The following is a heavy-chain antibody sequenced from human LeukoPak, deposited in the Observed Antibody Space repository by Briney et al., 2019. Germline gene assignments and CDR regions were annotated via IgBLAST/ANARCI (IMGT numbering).Heavy chain of an antibody. D-gene: IGHD5-18*01. V-gene: IGHV3-66*01. Sequence: QPAGSLRLSCAASGFTVSSNHMSWVRQAPGKGLEWVSVIYSGGSTYYADSVKGRFTTSRDNSKNTLYLQMNSLRVEDTAVYFCARVGSGNTYGYADYWGQGTLVTVSS. J-gene: IGHJ4*02. CDR1: GFTVSSNH. CDR3: ARVGSGNTYGYADY. CDR2: IYSGGST.